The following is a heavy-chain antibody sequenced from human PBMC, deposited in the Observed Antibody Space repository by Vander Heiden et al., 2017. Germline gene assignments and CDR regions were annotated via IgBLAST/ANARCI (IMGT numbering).Heavy chain of an antibody. CDR3: TRHFYTVTTPADY. CDR2: IYYNGNI. J-gene: IGHJ4*02. CDR1: GGSISSSDYW. D-gene: IGHD4-17*01. Sequence: QVQLQESGPGLVKLSETLSLNCTVSGGSISSSDYWWGWNRQPPGKGAEWIGNIYYNGNIYYNPSLRSRVAISVDTSTSQFSLTLSSVTAADTAVYYCTRHFYTVTTPADYWGQGTLVTVSS. V-gene: IGHV4-39*01.